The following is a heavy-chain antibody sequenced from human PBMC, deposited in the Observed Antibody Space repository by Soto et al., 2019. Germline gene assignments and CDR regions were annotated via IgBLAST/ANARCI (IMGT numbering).Heavy chain of an antibody. J-gene: IGHJ6*02. V-gene: IGHV1-69*06. CDR3: AGQGYYYDSSGYYPGYYYYGMGV. CDR1: GGTFSSYA. D-gene: IGHD3-22*01. CDR2: IIPIFGTA. Sequence: GASVKVSCKASGGTFSSYAISWVRQAPGQGLEWMGGIIPIFGTANYAQKFQGRVTITADKSTSTAYMELSSLRSEDTAVYYCAGQGYYYDSSGYYPGYYYYGMGVWGQGTTVTVSS.